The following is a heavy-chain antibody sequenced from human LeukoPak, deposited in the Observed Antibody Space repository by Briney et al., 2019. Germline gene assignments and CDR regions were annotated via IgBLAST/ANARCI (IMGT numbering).Heavy chain of an antibody. CDR2: INHSGST. CDR1: GGSFSGYY. Sequence: SETLSLTCAVYGGSFSGYYWSWIRQPPGKGLEWIGEINHSGSTNYNPSLKSRVTISVDTSKNQFSLKLSSATAADTAVYYCARGRRGVRGVIITDSRFDYWGQGTLVTVSS. V-gene: IGHV4-34*01. D-gene: IGHD3-10*01. CDR3: ARGRRGVRGVIITDSRFDY. J-gene: IGHJ4*02.